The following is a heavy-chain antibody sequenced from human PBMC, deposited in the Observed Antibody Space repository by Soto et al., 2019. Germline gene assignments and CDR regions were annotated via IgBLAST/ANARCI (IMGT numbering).Heavy chain of an antibody. J-gene: IGHJ5*02. CDR1: GDTFTSYD. V-gene: IGHV1-8*01. D-gene: IGHD5-12*01. Sequence: SVKVSSKASGDTFTSYDINWVRQATGQGLEWMGWMNPNSGNTGYAQKFQGRVTMTRNTSISTAYMELSSLRSEDTAVYYCAREQRRDGYKIESWFDPWGQGTLVTVSS. CDR3: AREQRRDGYKIESWFDP. CDR2: MNPNSGNT.